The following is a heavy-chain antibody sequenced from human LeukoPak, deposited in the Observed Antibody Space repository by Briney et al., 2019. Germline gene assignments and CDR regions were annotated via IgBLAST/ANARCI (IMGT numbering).Heavy chain of an antibody. CDR2: ISGSGGST. CDR3: AKGWITGDIWMGFVG. J-gene: IGHJ4*02. V-gene: IGHV3-23*01. CDR1: GFTFSNYG. Sequence: GGSLRLTCAASGFTFSNYGMSWVRQAPGKGLEWVSAISGSGGSTYYADSVKGRFTISRDNSKNTLYLQMNSLRAEDTAVYYCAKGWITGDIWMGFVGRGPGNLVTVSS. D-gene: IGHD3-10*01.